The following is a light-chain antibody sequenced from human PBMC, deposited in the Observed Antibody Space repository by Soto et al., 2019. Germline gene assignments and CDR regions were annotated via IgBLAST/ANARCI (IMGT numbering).Light chain of an antibody. CDR3: QKYGSSLTWT. Sequence: EIVLTQSPGTLSLSPGERATLSCRASQSVSSSYLAWYQQKPGQAPRLLIYGASSRATGIPDRFSGSGSGTDFTLTISRLEPEDFVVYYCQKYGSSLTWTFGQGTKVEIK. V-gene: IGKV3-20*01. CDR2: GAS. CDR1: QSVSSSY. J-gene: IGKJ1*01.